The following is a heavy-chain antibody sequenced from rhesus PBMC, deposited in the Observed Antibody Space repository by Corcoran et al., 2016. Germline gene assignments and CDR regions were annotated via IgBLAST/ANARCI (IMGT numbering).Heavy chain of an antibody. CDR3: ARGKQRVYGAFDF. D-gene: IGHD6-13*01. Sequence: EVQLVESGGGLVQPGGSLRLSCAASGFTFSSYGMHWVRQAPGKGLEWVGFISYDGSKKYYADFVKDRFTISRDNSKNMLYLRRNTVKLEDTAVYYCARGKQRVYGAFDFWGQELRVTGSS. V-gene: IGHV3-54*02. CDR2: ISYDGSKK. J-gene: IGHJ3*01. CDR1: GFTFSSYG.